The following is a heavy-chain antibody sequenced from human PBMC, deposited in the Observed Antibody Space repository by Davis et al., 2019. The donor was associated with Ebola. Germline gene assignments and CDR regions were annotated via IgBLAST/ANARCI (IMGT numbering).Heavy chain of an antibody. CDR1: VITFSSYA. CDR2: ISGSGGST. D-gene: IGHD3-3*01. Sequence: PGGSLRLSCTDSVITFSSYAMTWVRQAPGKGLEWVSVISGSGGSTYYADSVKGRFTISRDNSKNTLYLQMNSLRAEDTAVYYCAKGDDFWSGYPYYYYYGMDVWGKGTTVTVSS. V-gene: IGHV3-23*01. J-gene: IGHJ6*04. CDR3: AKGDDFWSGYPYYYYYGMDV.